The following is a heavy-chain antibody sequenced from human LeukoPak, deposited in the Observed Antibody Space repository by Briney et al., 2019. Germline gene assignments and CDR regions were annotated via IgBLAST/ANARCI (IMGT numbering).Heavy chain of an antibody. D-gene: IGHD6-13*01. CDR2: IWYDGTSK. J-gene: IGHJ4*02. Sequence: GGSLRLSCAASGFTLSAYGVHWVRQAPGKGLEWVAVIWYDGTSKDYADSVKGRFTFSRDNSKNTLYLQMNSLTVEDTAVYYCARSQSSSLIDYWGQGTLVTVSS. V-gene: IGHV3-33*01. CDR1: GFTLSAYG. CDR3: ARSQSSSLIDY.